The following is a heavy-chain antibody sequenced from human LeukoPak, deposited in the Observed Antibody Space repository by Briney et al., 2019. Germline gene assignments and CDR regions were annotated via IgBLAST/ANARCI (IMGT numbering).Heavy chain of an antibody. CDR2: IYYSGST. CDR3: ARGRLYCSGGSCSKPYFDY. V-gene: IGHV4-59*01. D-gene: IGHD2-15*01. J-gene: IGHJ4*02. Sequence: SETLSLTCTVSGGSISSYYWSWIRQPPGKGLEWIGYIYYSGSTNYNPSLKSRVTILVDTSKNQFSLKLSSVTAADTAVYYCARGRLYCSGGSCSKPYFDYWGQGTLVTVSS. CDR1: GGSISSYY.